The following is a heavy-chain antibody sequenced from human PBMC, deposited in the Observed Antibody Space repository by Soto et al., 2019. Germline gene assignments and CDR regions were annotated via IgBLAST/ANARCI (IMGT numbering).Heavy chain of an antibody. CDR2: ISYDGSNK. J-gene: IGHJ6*02. CDR1: GFTFSSYA. V-gene: IGHV3-30-3*01. Sequence: GGSLRLSCAASGFTFSSYAMHWVRQAPGKGLEWVAVISYDGSNKYYADSVKGRFTISRDNSKNTLYLQMNSLRAEDTAVYYCAREVDDSSGYPIGMDVWGQGTTVTVSS. CDR3: AREVDDSSGYPIGMDV. D-gene: IGHD3-22*01.